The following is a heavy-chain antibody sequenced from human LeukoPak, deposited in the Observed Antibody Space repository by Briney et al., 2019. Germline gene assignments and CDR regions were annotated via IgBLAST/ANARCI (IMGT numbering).Heavy chain of an antibody. CDR2: ISEDGSIK. CDR3: AKEVGARDAFDI. CDR1: GFAFSSCG. V-gene: IGHV3-30*18. Sequence: GGSLRLSCAASGFAFSSCGIHWVRQAPGKGLEWVALISEDGSIKFYEDSVKGRFTISGDNSKNTLYLQMNSLRAEDTAVYYCAKEVGARDAFDIWGQGTLVTVSP. J-gene: IGHJ3*02. D-gene: IGHD1-26*01.